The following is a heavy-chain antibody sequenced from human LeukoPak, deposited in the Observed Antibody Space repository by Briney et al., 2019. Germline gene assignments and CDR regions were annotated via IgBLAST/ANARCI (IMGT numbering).Heavy chain of an antibody. J-gene: IGHJ5*02. Sequence: ASVTVSCKASGYTFTNYAMHWVRQAPGQRLEWMGLINAGNGNTKYSQKFQGRVTITRDTSASTAYMELSSLRSEDTAVYYCARKSTVTTYNWFDPWGQGTLVTVSS. CDR3: ARKSTVTTYNWFDP. CDR2: INAGNGNT. CDR1: GYTFTNYA. V-gene: IGHV1-3*01. D-gene: IGHD4-17*01.